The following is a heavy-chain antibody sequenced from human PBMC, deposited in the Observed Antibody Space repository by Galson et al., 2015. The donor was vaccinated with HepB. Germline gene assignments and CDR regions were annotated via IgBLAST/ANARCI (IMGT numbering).Heavy chain of an antibody. CDR3: AKYYGSGSYSGMDV. CDR2: ISWNSGSI. D-gene: IGHD3-10*01. J-gene: IGHJ6*02. CDR1: GFTFDDYA. Sequence: SLRLSCAASGFTFDDYAMHWVRQAPGKGLEWVSGISWNSGSIGYADSVKGRFTISRDNAKNSLYLQMNSLRAEDTAVYYCAKYYGSGSYSGMDVWGQGTTVTVSS. V-gene: IGHV3-9*01.